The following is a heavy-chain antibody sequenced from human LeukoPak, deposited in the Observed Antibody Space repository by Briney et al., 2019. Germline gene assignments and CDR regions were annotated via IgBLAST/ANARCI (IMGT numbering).Heavy chain of an antibody. CDR2: INPNSGGT. V-gene: IGHV1-2*02. CDR1: GYTFTDYY. J-gene: IGHJ6*03. Sequence: ASVKVSCKASGYTFTDYYIHWVRQAPGQGLEWMGWINPNSGGTNYAQKFQGRVTMTRDTSISTAYMELSRLRSDDTAVYYCARDNMVPPGSSSWYRTDYYYYYMDVWGKGTTVTVSS. CDR3: ARDNMVPPGSSSWYRTDYYYYYMDV. D-gene: IGHD6-13*01.